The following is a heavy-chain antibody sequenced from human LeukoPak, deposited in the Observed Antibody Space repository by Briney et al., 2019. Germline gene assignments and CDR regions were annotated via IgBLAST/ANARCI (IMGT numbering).Heavy chain of an antibody. CDR2: INHSGST. J-gene: IGHJ4*02. V-gene: IGHV4-34*01. CDR1: GGSFSGYY. CDR3: ARGRMAARPRYYFDY. Sequence: SETLSLTCAVYGGSFSGYYWSWIRQPPGKGLEWIGEINHSGSTNYNPSLKSRVIISVDTSKNQFSLKLSSVTAADTAVYYCARGRMAARPRYYFDYWGQGTLVTVSS. D-gene: IGHD6-6*01.